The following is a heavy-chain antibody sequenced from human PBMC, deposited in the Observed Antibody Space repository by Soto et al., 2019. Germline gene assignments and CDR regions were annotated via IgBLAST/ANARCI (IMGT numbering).Heavy chain of an antibody. D-gene: IGHD3-9*01. CDR3: ARLTYYDILTGYSMDV. J-gene: IGHJ6*02. CDR1: GYSFTSYW. Sequence: GESLKISCKGSGYSFTSYWISWVRQMPGKGLEWMGRIDPSDSYTNYSPSFQGHVTISADKSISTAYLQWSSLKASDTAMYYCARLTYYDILTGYSMDVWGQGTTVTVSS. CDR2: IDPSDSYT. V-gene: IGHV5-10-1*01.